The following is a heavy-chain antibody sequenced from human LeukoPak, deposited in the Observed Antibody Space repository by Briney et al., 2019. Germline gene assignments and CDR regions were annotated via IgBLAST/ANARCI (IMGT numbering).Heavy chain of an antibody. D-gene: IGHD3-10*01. V-gene: IGHV4-59*01. CDR3: ATGSYPFEY. CDR1: GGSISSYY. CDR2: MYSSGST. Sequence: PSETLSLTCTVSGGSISSYYWSWIRQPPGKGLEWIGLMYSSGSTNYNPSLKSRVTMSVDTSKNQFSLRLNSVTAVDTAVYYCATGSYPFEYWGQGTLVTVSS. J-gene: IGHJ4*02.